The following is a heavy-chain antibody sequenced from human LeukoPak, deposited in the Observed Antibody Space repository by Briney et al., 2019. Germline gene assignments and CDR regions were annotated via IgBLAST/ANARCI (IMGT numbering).Heavy chain of an antibody. V-gene: IGHV4-4*07. CDR3: ASQRGYSYGYHYWYFDL. J-gene: IGHJ2*01. D-gene: IGHD5-18*01. Sequence: SETLSLTCTVSGGSISSYYWSWIRQPAGKGLEWIGRIYTSGSTNYNPSLKSRVTISVDTSKNQFSLKLSSVTAADTAVYYCASQRGYSYGYHYWYFDLWGRGTLVTVSS. CDR2: IYTSGST. CDR1: GGSISSYY.